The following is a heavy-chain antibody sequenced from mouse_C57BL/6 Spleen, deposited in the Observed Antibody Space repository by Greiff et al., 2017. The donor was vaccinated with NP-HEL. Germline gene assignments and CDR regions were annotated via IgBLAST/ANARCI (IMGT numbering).Heavy chain of an antibody. CDR1: GYTFTSYW. CDR3: ARLDGRRYFDV. Sequence: QVQLQQPGAELVMPGASVKLSCKASGYTFTSYWMHWVKQRPGQGLEWIGEIDPSDSYTNYNQKFKGKSTLTVDKSSSTAYMQLSSLTSEDSAVYYCARLDGRRYFDVWGTGTTVTVSS. CDR2: IDPSDSYT. J-gene: IGHJ1*03. V-gene: IGHV1-69*01.